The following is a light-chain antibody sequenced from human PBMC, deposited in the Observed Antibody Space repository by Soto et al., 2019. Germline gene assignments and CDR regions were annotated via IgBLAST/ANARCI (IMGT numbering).Light chain of an antibody. Sequence: QSALTQPRSVSGSPGQSVTISCTGTGSDVGFYDYVSWYQHHPGKAPKVMVFNVSQRPSWVPDRFSGSKSGNTASLTISGLQAEDEADYYCCSFAGSYTWVFGAGTKLTV. J-gene: IGLJ3*02. CDR3: CSFAGSYTWV. V-gene: IGLV2-11*01. CDR2: NVS. CDR1: GSDVGFYDY.